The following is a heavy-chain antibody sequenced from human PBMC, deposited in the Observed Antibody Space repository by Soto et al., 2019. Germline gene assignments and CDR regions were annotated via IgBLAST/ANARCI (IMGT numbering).Heavy chain of an antibody. CDR2: IYWNDDK. CDR3: ARTYYDSWSGYPYYYYYGMDV. J-gene: IGHJ6*02. Sequence: SGPTLVNPTQTLTLTCTFSGFSLSTSGVGVGWIRQPPGKAPEWLALIYWNDDKRYSPSLKSRLTITKDTSKNQVVLTMTNMDPVDTATYSCARTYYDSWSGYPYYYYYGMDVWGQGTTVTVSS. CDR1: GFSLSTSGVG. V-gene: IGHV2-5*01. D-gene: IGHD3-3*01.